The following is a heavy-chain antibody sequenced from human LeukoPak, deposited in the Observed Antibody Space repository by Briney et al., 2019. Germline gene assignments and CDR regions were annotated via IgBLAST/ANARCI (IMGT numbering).Heavy chain of an antibody. J-gene: IGHJ4*02. CDR3: ARDNYYGSSGYSFDY. CDR2: FCIIGSTI. D-gene: IGHD3-22*01. V-gene: IGHV3-11*01. Sequence: WIRQAPXXXRGGXSYFCIIGSTIYYPYSFNARFTISRDNAKNSLYLQMHSLRAADTAVYYCARDNYYGSSGYSFDYWGQGALVTVSS.